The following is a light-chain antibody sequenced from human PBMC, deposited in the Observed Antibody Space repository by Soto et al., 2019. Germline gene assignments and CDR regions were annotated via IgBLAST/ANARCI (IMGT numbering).Light chain of an antibody. CDR3: QSYDSSLSGSV. CDR1: SSNIGAGYD. CDR2: GNS. V-gene: IGLV1-40*01. J-gene: IGLJ2*01. Sequence: QPVLTQPPSVSGAPGQRVDISCTGSSSNIGAGYDVHWYQQLPGTAPKLLIYGNSNRPSGVPDRFSGSKSGTSASLAITGLQAEDEADYYCQSYDSSLSGSVFGGGTKLTVL.